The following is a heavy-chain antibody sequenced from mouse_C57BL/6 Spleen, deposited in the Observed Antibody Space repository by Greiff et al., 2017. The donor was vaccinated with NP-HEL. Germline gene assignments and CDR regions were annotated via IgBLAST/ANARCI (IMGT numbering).Heavy chain of an antibody. CDR1: GYTFTSYW. Sequence: QVQLQQSGAELVKPGASVKVSCKASGYTFTSYWMHWVKQRPGQGLEWIGRIHPSDSDTNYNQKFKGKATLTVDKSSSTAYMQLSSLTSEDSAVYYCAISPTGTDWFAYWGQGTLVTVSA. CDR3: AISPTGTDWFAY. V-gene: IGHV1-74*01. D-gene: IGHD4-1*02. CDR2: IHPSDSDT. J-gene: IGHJ3*01.